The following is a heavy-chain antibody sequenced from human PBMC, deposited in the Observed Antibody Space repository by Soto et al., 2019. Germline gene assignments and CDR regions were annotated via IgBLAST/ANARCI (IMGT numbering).Heavy chain of an antibody. CDR3: ARGRGSSGRIFDY. V-gene: IGHV1-2*02. J-gene: IGHJ4*02. D-gene: IGHD6-19*01. CDR2: INPNSGGT. CDR1: GYTFTGYY. Sequence: ASVKVSCKASGYTFTGYYMHWVRQAPGQGLEWMGWINPNSGGTNYAQKFQGRVTMTRDTSISTAYMELSRLRSDDTAVYYCARGRGSSGRIFDYWGQGTPVTVYS.